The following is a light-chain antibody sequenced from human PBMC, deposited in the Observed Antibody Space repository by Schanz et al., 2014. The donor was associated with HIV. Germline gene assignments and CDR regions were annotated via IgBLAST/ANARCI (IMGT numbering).Light chain of an antibody. V-gene: IGLV1-40*01. CDR3: ATWVDSLNGWV. J-gene: IGLJ3*02. CDR2: GDN. CDR1: SSNIGAGFD. Sequence: QSVLTQPPSLSGAPGQWVTVSCSGGSSNIGAGFDVHWYQQLPGTAPKLLIYGDNSRPSGVPDRFSGSKSGTSASLVISGLQSQDEADYYCATWVDSLNGWVFGGGTKLTVL.